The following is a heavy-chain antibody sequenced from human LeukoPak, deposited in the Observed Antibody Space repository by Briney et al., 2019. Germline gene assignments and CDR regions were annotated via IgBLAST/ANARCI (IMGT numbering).Heavy chain of an antibody. D-gene: IGHD2-2*01. CDR3: ARDTKYAFDN. J-gene: IGHJ4*02. Sequence: PEGSLRLSCAASGFTFSDYSMNWVRQAPGKGLEWISYVGINSGNTKYADSVKGRFTISGGKAKNSLYLQMNSLRVEDTAVYYCARDTKYAFDNWGQGTLVTVS. CDR1: GFTFSDYS. CDR2: VGINSGNT. V-gene: IGHV3-48*01.